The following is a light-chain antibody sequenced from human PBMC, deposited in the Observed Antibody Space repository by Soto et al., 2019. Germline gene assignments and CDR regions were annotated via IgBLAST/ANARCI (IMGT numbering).Light chain of an antibody. CDR1: QTVSTY. J-gene: IGKJ1*01. CDR2: ATS. Sequence: DTQMTQSPSSLSASVGDRISITCRASQTVSTYLNWYQQNPGKAPTLLISATSTLQSGVPSRFSGSGSGTECTLTITSLQPEDFATYYCQQTYTTPRTVGQGTKVAIK. V-gene: IGKV1-39*01. CDR3: QQTYTTPRT.